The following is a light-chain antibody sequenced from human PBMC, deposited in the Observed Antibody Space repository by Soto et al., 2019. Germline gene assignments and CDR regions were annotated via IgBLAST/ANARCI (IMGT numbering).Light chain of an antibody. CDR1: QSVSNY. V-gene: IGKV3-11*01. CDR2: ETS. Sequence: EIVLTQSPATLSLSPGDRATLSCRASQSVSNYLAWYQQKPGQAPRLLIYETSNRASGIPARFSGSGSGTDFTLTISSLEHEDVAVYYCQQRSYWLSFGGGTKVEIK. J-gene: IGKJ4*01. CDR3: QQRSYWLS.